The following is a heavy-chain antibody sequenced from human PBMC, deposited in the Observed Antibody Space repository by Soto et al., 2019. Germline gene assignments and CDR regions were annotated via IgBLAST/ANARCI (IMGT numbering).Heavy chain of an antibody. CDR2: IYYRGST. V-gene: IGHV4-31*01. J-gene: IGHJ3*02. D-gene: IGHD5-12*01. Sequence: SETLSLTCTVSGGSVSSGAYYWTWIRQRPGKDREGTGYIYYRGSTYYSPSLKRLLSISLDTSKNQFSLRLSSVTAADTAMYDCARARLRAVYAFDIWGQGTMVTVSS. CDR1: GGSVSSGAYY. CDR3: ARARLRAVYAFDI.